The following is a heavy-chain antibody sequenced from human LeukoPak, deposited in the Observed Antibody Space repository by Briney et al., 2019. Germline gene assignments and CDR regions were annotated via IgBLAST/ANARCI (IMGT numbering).Heavy chain of an antibody. Sequence: ASVKVSCKASGYTFTSYGISWVRQAPGQGLEWMGWISAYNGNTNYAQKVQGRVTMTTDTSTSTAYMELRSLRSDDTAVYYCARDRYPKDSRVMGKNYFDYWGQGTLVTVSS. V-gene: IGHV1-18*01. D-gene: IGHD2-21*01. CDR3: ARDRYPKDSRVMGKNYFDY. J-gene: IGHJ4*02. CDR2: ISAYNGNT. CDR1: GYTFTSYG.